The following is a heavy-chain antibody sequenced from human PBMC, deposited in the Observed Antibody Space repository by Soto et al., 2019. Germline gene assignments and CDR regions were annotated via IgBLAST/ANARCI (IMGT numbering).Heavy chain of an antibody. J-gene: IGHJ6*02. D-gene: IGHD3-3*01. Sequence: GASVKVSCKASGGTFSSYAISWVRQAPGQGLEWMGGIIPIFGTANYAQKFQGRVTITADKSTSTAYMELSSLRSEDTAVYYCARDENDFWSGYYSGGYYYGMDVWGQGTTVTVSS. CDR1: GGTFSSYA. CDR3: ARDENDFWSGYYSGGYYYGMDV. V-gene: IGHV1-69*06. CDR2: IIPIFGTA.